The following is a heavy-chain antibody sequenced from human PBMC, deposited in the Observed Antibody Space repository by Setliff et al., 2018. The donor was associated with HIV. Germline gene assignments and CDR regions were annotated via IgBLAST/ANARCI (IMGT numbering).Heavy chain of an antibody. V-gene: IGHV3-20*04. J-gene: IGHJ6*03. Sequence: PGGSLRLSCAASGFTFSDYYMRWIRQAPGKGLEWVSGTSWSGASTGYGDSVKGRFIMSRDNAKNSVYLQMNSLRAEDTALYYCARDDRDYSGSGGGRYMDVWGEGTPVTVSS. D-gene: IGHD3-10*01. CDR2: TSWSGAST. CDR1: GFTFSDYY. CDR3: ARDDRDYSGSGGGRYMDV.